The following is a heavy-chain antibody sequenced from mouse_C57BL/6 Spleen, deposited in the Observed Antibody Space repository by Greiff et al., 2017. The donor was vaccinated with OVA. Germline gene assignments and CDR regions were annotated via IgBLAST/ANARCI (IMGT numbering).Heavy chain of an antibody. V-gene: IGHV1-59*01. CDR3: ARKRYAMYY. J-gene: IGHJ4*01. Sequence: VQLQQPGAELVRPGTSVKLSCKASGYTFTSYWMHWVKQRPGQGLEWIGVIDPSDSYTNYNQKFKGKATLTVDTSSSTAYMQLSSLTSEDSAVYYCARKRYAMYYWGQGTSVTVSS. CDR2: IDPSDSYT. CDR1: GYTFTSYW.